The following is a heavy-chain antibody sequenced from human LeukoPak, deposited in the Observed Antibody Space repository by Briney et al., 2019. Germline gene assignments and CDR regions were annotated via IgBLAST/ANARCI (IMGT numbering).Heavy chain of an antibody. V-gene: IGHV4-38-2*01. CDR3: ARPRSGSYYASGFDY. CDR1: GYSISSGYY. D-gene: IGHD1-26*01. CDR2: IYHSGTT. J-gene: IGHJ4*02. Sequence: SETLSLTCAVSGYSISSGYYWGWIRQPPGKGLEWIGSIYHSGTTYYNPSLKSRVTISVDTSKNQFSLKLTSVSAADTAVYYCARPRSGSYYASGFDYWGQGTLVTVSS.